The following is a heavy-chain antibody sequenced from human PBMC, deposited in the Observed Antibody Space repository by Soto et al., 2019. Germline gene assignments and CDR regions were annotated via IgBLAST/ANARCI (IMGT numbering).Heavy chain of an antibody. J-gene: IGHJ6*02. CDR1: GFTFSSYE. CDR2: ISGSGSSI. Sequence: GGSLRLSCAASGFTFSSYEMNWVRQAPGKGLDWVSSISGSGSSIYYADSVKGRFTISRDNAKNSLSLQMHSLRAEDTAVYYCARETAARSHYYGMGVWGQGTTVTVSS. D-gene: IGHD6-6*01. V-gene: IGHV3-48*03. CDR3: ARETAARSHYYGMGV.